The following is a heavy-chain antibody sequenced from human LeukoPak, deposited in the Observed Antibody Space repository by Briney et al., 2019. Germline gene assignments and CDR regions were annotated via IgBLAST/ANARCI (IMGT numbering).Heavy chain of an antibody. Sequence: SQTLSLTCAISGDSVSSNSATWTWLRQSPSRGLEWLGRTYYRSKWYNDYAVSMKSRITINPDTSKNQFSLQLNSVTPEDTAVYYCARLVGASWFDSWGQGTLVTVSS. CDR2: TYYRSKWYN. D-gene: IGHD1-26*01. J-gene: IGHJ5*01. CDR1: GDSVSSNSAT. CDR3: ARLVGASWFDS. V-gene: IGHV6-1*01.